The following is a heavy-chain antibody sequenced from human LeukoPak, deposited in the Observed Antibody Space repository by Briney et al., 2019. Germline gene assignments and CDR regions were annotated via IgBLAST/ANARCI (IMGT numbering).Heavy chain of an antibody. D-gene: IGHD3-9*01. CDR1: GGSFSGYY. Sequence: SETLSLTCAVYGGSFSGYYWSWIRQPPGKGLEWIGEINHSGSTNYNPSLKSRVTISVDTSKNQFSLKLSSVTAADTAVYYCARAKRGLRLYYDILTGPYDYWGQGILVTVSS. CDR3: ARAKRGLRLYYDILTGPYDY. CDR2: INHSGST. V-gene: IGHV4-34*01. J-gene: IGHJ4*02.